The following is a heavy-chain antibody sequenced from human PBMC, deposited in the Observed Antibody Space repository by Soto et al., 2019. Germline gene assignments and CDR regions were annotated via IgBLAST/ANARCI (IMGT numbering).Heavy chain of an antibody. D-gene: IGHD6-19*01. CDR3: ARTNGGAWYEPGL. CDR2: IAHSGST. V-gene: IGHV4-34*01. J-gene: IGHJ4*02. Sequence: SETLSLTCAVYGGSLSDHYWSWIRQSPGKGLEWIGEIAHSGSTNYNPSLKSRVIISLDRSKRQFSLKLTSVTAADTALYYCARTNGGAWYEPGLWGQGSLVTVSS. CDR1: GGSLSDHY.